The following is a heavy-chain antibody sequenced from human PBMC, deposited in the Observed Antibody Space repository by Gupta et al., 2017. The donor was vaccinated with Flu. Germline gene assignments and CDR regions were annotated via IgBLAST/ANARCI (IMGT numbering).Heavy chain of an antibody. D-gene: IGHD5-24*01. J-gene: IGHJ6*02. CDR3: AKDWRWNNNNYGMNV. CDR1: GSSFRTYG. V-gene: IGHV3-30*18. Sequence: QERVVESGGGVVQPGTSLRLSCAASGSSFRTYGMHWVRQAPGKGLEWVAVISNEGSNYYHTDYVKGRFTISRENSKNTLYLQMSSLRTEDTAVYYCAKDWRWNNNNYGMNVWGRGTTVTVSS. CDR2: ISNEGSNY.